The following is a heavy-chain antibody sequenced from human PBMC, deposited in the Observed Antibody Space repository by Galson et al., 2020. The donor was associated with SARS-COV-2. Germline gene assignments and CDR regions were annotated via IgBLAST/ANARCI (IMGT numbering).Heavy chain of an antibody. CDR3: ARGGVVPAAIAGLDWYYYYYMDV. Sequence: GGSLRLSCAASGFTFSSYDMHWVRQATGKGLEWVSAIGTAGDTYYPGSVKGRFTISRENAKNSLYLQMNSLRAGDTAVYYCARGGVVPAAIAGLDWYYYYYMDVWGKGTTVTVSS. CDR2: IGTAGDT. CDR1: GFTFSSYD. D-gene: IGHD2-2*02. V-gene: IGHV3-13*01. J-gene: IGHJ6*03.